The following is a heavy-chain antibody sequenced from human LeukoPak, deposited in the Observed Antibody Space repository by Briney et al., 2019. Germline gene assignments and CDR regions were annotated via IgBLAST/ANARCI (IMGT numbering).Heavy chain of an antibody. Sequence: GGSLRLSCAASGFIFSSYNMNWVRQAPGRRLEWISYISGGGGNMHYADSVEGRFTISRDNAKNSVYLQMNSLRAEDSAIYYCARDFYWAFDFWGQGTLVTVSS. CDR3: ARDFYWAFDF. CDR1: GFIFSSYN. V-gene: IGHV3-48*01. CDR2: ISGGGGNM. J-gene: IGHJ4*02. D-gene: IGHD2-8*02.